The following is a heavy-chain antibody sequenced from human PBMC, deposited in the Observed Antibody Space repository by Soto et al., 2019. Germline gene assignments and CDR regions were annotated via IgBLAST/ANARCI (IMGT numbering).Heavy chain of an antibody. D-gene: IGHD6-19*01. J-gene: IGHJ4*02. CDR2: ISGSGGST. Sequence: EVQLLESGGDLVQPGGSLRLSCEASGFTFSSSAMSWVRQAPGKGLEWVSDISGSGGSTYYADSVKGRFTISRDNSKNTLYLQKNKQGDEDKAVYYCAKTRFPPMAGSGACYFDYWGQGTLVTVAS. CDR1: GFTFSSSA. V-gene: IGHV3-23*01. CDR3: AKTRFPPMAGSGACYFDY.